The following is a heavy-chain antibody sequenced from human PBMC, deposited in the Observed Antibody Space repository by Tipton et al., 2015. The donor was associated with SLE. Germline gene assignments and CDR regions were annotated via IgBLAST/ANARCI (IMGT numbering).Heavy chain of an antibody. Sequence: TLSLTCAVYGGSFSNYYWSWIRQPPGKGLEWIGQITHSGTTRYNPSLKRRVTISIDTSKKQFSLKLTSVTAADTVVYYCASRPGRDIAPFDYCGQGTLVTVSS. CDR3: ASRPGRDIAPFDY. J-gene: IGHJ4*02. V-gene: IGHV4-34*01. CDR2: ITHSGTT. D-gene: IGHD1-26*01. CDR1: GGSFSNYY.